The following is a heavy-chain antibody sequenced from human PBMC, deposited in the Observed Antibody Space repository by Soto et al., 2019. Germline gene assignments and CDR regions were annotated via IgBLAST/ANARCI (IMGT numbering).Heavy chain of an antibody. Sequence: GGSLRLSCVASGFTFSDYYMTWIRQAPGKGLEFISCINREGSTICYIDSVKGRFTISRDNAENTLYLQMNSLRAEDTAVYYCARVVEQWLVRYYYGMDVWGQGTTVTVSS. CDR1: GFTFSDYY. CDR2: INREGSTI. V-gene: IGHV3-11*04. CDR3: ARVVEQWLVRYYYGMDV. D-gene: IGHD6-19*01. J-gene: IGHJ6*02.